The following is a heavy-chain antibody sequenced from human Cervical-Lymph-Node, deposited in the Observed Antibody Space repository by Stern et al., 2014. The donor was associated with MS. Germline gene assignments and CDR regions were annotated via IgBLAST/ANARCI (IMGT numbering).Heavy chain of an antibody. Sequence: QVQLVESGGGVVQPGRSLRLSCAASGFSFSSYSLHWVRQAPGKGLEWVAVISYDGSNREYADSVKGRFTISRDDSMHTMYLQMSNLRREDSALYYCARGPDISGYSVAYWGQGTLVTVSS. CDR3: ARGPDISGYSVAY. CDR1: GFSFSSYS. CDR2: ISYDGSNR. V-gene: IGHV3-30*04. D-gene: IGHD3-22*01. J-gene: IGHJ4*02.